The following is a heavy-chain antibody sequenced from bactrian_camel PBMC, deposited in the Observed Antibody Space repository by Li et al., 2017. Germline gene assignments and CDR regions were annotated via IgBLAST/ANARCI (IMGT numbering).Heavy chain of an antibody. D-gene: IGHD2*01. Sequence: HVQLVESGGGAVQAGGSLRLSCTASGDIYREKYMGWFRQAPGKEREGVAIIYFRGTTHYADSVKGRFTISQDAAKNTAYLRMNSLKPQDTAMYYCATLYTGISGCYSTSLVPASFEHWGQGTQVTVS. CDR1: GDIYREKY. CDR3: ATLYTGISGCYSTSLVPASFEH. CDR2: IYFRGTT. V-gene: IGHV3S53*01. J-gene: IGHJ4*01.